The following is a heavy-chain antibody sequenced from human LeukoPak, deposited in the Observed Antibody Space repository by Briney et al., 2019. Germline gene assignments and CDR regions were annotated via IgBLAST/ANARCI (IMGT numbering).Heavy chain of an antibody. J-gene: IGHJ5*02. D-gene: IGHD2-15*01. CDR2: FYHGGST. Sequence: SETLSLTCTVSGYSISSGYYWGWIRQPPGKGLEWIGSFYHGGSTFYSPSLKSRVTISVDTSKNQFFVKLSSVTAADTAVYYCARVLGDNWFDPWGQGTLVTVSS. V-gene: IGHV4-38-2*02. CDR1: GYSISSGYY. CDR3: ARVLGDNWFDP.